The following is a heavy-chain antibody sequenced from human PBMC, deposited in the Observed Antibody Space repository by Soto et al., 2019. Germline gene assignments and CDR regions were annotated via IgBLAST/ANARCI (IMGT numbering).Heavy chain of an antibody. CDR3: ARDRYYDFWSGYYTGMDY. CDR2: ISAYNGNT. V-gene: IGHV1-18*01. D-gene: IGHD3-3*01. J-gene: IGHJ4*02. CDR1: GYTFTSYG. Sequence: GASVKVSCKASGYTFTSYGISWVRQAPGQGLEWMGWISAYNGNTNYAQKLQGRVTMTTDTSTSTAYMGLRSLRSDDTAVYYCARDRYYDFWSGYYTGMDYWGQGTLVTVSS.